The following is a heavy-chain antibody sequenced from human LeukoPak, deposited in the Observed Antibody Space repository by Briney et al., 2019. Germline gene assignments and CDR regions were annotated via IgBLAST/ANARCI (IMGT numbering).Heavy chain of an antibody. Sequence: ASVKVSCKASGGTFSSYAISWVRQAPGQGLEWMGGIIPIFGTANYAQKFQGRVTITADESTSTAYMELSSLRSEDTAVYYCASKMTTDTYYYYYYMDVWGKGTTVTVSS. D-gene: IGHD4-17*01. J-gene: IGHJ6*03. CDR3: ASKMTTDTYYYYYYMDV. CDR2: IIPIFGTA. CDR1: GGTFSSYA. V-gene: IGHV1-69*13.